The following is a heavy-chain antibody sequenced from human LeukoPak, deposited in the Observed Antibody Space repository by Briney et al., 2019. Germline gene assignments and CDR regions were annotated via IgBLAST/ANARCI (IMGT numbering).Heavy chain of an antibody. Sequence: GASVKVSCKASGGTFSNYAITWVRQAPGQGREWMGGIIPIFSTANYAQKFQGRVTITADESSSTVYIELSSLRSEDTAVYYCARAVVGDGYNSYYHFYAMDVWGQGTTVTVSS. V-gene: IGHV1-69*13. J-gene: IGHJ6*02. CDR1: GGTFSNYA. CDR2: IIPIFSTA. CDR3: ARAVVGDGYNSYYHFYAMDV. D-gene: IGHD5-24*01.